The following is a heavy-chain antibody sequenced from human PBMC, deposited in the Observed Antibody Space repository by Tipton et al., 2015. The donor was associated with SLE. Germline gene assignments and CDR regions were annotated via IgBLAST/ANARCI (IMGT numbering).Heavy chain of an antibody. Sequence: QLVQSGAEVKKTGASVKVSCKASGYTFTTYYMHWVRQAPGQGLEYMGMINPSGGSTTYAQKFQGRVTVTRDTSTSTVYMDLSSLRSGDTAVYYCARAEPGTGAFDVWGQGTMVTVSS. D-gene: IGHD1-14*01. V-gene: IGHV1-46*01. J-gene: IGHJ3*01. CDR1: GYTFTTYY. CDR2: INPSGGST. CDR3: ARAEPGTGAFDV.